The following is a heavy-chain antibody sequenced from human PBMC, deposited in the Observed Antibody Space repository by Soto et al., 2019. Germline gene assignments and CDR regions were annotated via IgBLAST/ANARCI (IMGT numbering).Heavy chain of an antibody. Sequence: EVQLVESGGGLVQPGGSLKLSCAASGFTFSGSAMHWVRQASRKGLEWVGRIRSKANSYATAYAASVKGRFTISRDDSKNTAYLQMNSLKTEDTAVYYCTSPGATSSDYWGQGTLVTVSS. V-gene: IGHV3-73*02. D-gene: IGHD1-26*01. CDR3: TSPGATSSDY. CDR2: IRSKANSYAT. J-gene: IGHJ4*02. CDR1: GFTFSGSA.